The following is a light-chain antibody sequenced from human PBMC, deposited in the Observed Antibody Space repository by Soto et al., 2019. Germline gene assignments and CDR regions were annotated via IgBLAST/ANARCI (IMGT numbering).Light chain of an antibody. CDR1: SSDVGAYNS. Sequence: QSALTQPASVSGSPGQSITLSCTGTSSDVGAYNSVSWYQQHPGKAPKLIIYDVSTRPSGVSNRFSGSKSGNTASLTISGLQAEYEAEYYCSSSTTSTTRVFGTGTKVTVL. J-gene: IGLJ1*01. CDR3: SSSTTSTTRV. CDR2: DVS. V-gene: IGLV2-14*03.